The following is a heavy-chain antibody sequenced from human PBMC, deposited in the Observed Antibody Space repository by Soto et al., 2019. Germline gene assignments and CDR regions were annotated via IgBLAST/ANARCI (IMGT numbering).Heavy chain of an antibody. D-gene: IGHD6-19*01. J-gene: IGHJ4*02. Sequence: PGGSLRLSCAASGFTFSSSWMHWVRQAPGKGLVWVSRINSGASNTNYADSVKGQFTISRDNAKNTLYLQMDSLTAEDTAVYYCARGPSGWFGYDYWGQGTLVTVSS. CDR3: ARGPSGWFGYDY. CDR2: INSGASNT. CDR1: GFTFSSSW. V-gene: IGHV3-74*01.